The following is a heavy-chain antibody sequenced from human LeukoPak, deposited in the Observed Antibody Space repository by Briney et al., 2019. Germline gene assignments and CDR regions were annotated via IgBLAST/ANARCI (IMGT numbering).Heavy chain of an antibody. V-gene: IGHV4-30-4*01. CDR3: ARESGVTNAFDS. CDR1: GGSISSGDYY. Sequence: SETLSLTCIVSGGSISSGDYYWSWIRQPPGKGLEWIGYIYYSGSTFYNPSLKSRLTISVAASKNQFSLKLSSVTAADTAVYYCARESGVTNAFDSWGQGTLVTVSS. D-gene: IGHD4-23*01. CDR2: IYYSGST. J-gene: IGHJ4*02.